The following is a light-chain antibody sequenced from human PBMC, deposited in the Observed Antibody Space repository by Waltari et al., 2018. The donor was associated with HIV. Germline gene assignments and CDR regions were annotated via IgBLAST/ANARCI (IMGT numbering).Light chain of an antibody. V-gene: IGKV4-1*01. CDR1: QSVLYSPKNKNY. Sequence: DIVMTQYPDSLAVSLGERATINCKSRQSVLYSPKNKNYVAWYQQKPEQPPRLLIYWASTRESGVPVRFSGSESGTDFTLTISSLQAEDVAVYYCHQYYSSPPTFGQGTKLEIK. J-gene: IGKJ2*01. CDR2: WAS. CDR3: HQYYSSPPT.